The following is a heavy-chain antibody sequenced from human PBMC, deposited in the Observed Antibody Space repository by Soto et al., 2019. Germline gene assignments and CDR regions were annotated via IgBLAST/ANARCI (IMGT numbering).Heavy chain of an antibody. CDR3: GICFCSVGSCCTCWDCDL. J-gene: IGHJ2*01. V-gene: IGHV1-18*01. CDR2: ISIEKGDT. D-gene: IGHD2-15*01. CDR1: GYSFDTFG. Sequence: QVQVVQSGAEVKKPGASVKVACKASGYSFDTFGMSWVRQAPGQGLEWMGWISIEKGDTNSAQKFQDRVTMTTDTSTSRAYMELRSLTADATAVYFCGICFCSVGSCCTCWDCDLWGRGTLVTVSS.